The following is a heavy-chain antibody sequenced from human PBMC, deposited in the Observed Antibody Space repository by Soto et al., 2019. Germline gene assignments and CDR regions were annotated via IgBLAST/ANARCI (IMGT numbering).Heavy chain of an antibody. CDR3: TSPLWSGRDGVDN. V-gene: IGHV3-30*03. CDR1: GFTFSSYG. Sequence: GGSLRLSCAASGFTFSSYGMHWVRQAPGKGLEWVAVISYDGSNKYYADSVKGRFTISRDNSKNTLYLQMNSLRAEDTAVYYCTSPLWSGRDGVDNCGQGTMVTVPS. J-gene: IGHJ3*02. D-gene: IGHD3-3*01. CDR2: ISYDGSNK.